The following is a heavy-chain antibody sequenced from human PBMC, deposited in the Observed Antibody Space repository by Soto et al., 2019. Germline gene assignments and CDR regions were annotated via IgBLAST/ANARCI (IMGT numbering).Heavy chain of an antibody. CDR2: IIPNLGIT. D-gene: IGHD2-15*01. Sequence: QVQLVQSGAEVKKPGSSVKVSCKASGGTFSSYTFSWVRQAPGQGLEWMGRIIPNLGITNYAQKFQGRITIIVDKSTSTAYMEVSSLRSEDTAVYYCARDKGYCSGASCPDFDYWGQGTLVTVSS. CDR1: GGTFSSYT. J-gene: IGHJ4*02. CDR3: ARDKGYCSGASCPDFDY. V-gene: IGHV1-69*08.